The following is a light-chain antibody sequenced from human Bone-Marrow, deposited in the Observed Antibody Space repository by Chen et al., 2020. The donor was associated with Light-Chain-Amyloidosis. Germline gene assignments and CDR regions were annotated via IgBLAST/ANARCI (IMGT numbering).Light chain of an antibody. CDR2: DVT. CDR1: SSDVGGDNH. J-gene: IGLJ1*01. Sequence: QSALTQPASVSGSPGQSITISCTGTSSDVGGDNHVSWYQPHPDKAPKLMIYDVTNRPSWVPDRCSGSKSDNTASLTISGLQTEDEADYFCSSYTITNTLVFGSGTRVTVL. V-gene: IGLV2-14*01. CDR3: SSYTITNTLV.